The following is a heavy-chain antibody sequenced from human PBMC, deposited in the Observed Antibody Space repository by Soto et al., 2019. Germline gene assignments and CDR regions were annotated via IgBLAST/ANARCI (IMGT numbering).Heavy chain of an antibody. Sequence: GVSLRLSCAASGFTFDSFAMTWVRQAPGKGLEWVSAISASGGSTFYADSVKGRFPISRDSSKNTLYLQMNSLRAEDTAVYYCARGAVMPDSWGQGTLVTVSS. D-gene: IGHD3-16*01. CDR1: GFTFDSFA. CDR3: ARGAVMPDS. J-gene: IGHJ4*02. V-gene: IGHV3-23*01. CDR2: ISASGGST.